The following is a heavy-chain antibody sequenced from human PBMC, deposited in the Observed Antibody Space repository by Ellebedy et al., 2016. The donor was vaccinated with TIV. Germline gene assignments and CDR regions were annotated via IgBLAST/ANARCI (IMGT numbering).Heavy chain of an antibody. Sequence: GESLKISXKGSGYSFSTYWIGWVRQMAGKGLEWMGIIYPGDSDTRYSPSFQGQVTISADKSISTAYLQWSSLKASDTAMYYCVRGRRWGDSDWYFDLWGRGTLVTVSS. CDR3: VRGRRWGDSDWYFDL. J-gene: IGHJ2*01. CDR2: IYPGDSDT. V-gene: IGHV5-51*01. CDR1: GYSFSTYW. D-gene: IGHD2-21*02.